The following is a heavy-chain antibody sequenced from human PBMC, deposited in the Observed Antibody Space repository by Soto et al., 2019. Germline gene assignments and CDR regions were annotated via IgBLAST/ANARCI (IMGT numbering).Heavy chain of an antibody. Sequence: SETLSLTCTVSGGSVSSGIYYWSWIRHPPGKGLEWIGYIYYSGSTNYNPSLKSRVTISVDTSKNQFSLKLSSVTAADTAVYYCAREWDQYSSSWYNWFDPWGQGTLVTVSS. J-gene: IGHJ5*02. CDR2: IYYSGST. D-gene: IGHD6-13*01. CDR3: AREWDQYSSSWYNWFDP. CDR1: GGSVSSGIYY. V-gene: IGHV4-61*01.